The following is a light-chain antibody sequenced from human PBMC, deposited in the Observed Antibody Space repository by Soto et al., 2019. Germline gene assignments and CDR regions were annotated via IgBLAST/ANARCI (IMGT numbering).Light chain of an antibody. CDR1: QSVSNTY. CDR2: GAS. J-gene: IGKJ2*01. Sequence: EIVLTQSPGTLSLSPGERATLSCRASQSVSNTYLAWYQHKPGQAPRLLIYGASDRATGIPDRFSGSGSVTDFTLTISSLEPEDFALYYCQQYGTSPVTFGLGTKLEIK. V-gene: IGKV3-20*01. CDR3: QQYGTSPVT.